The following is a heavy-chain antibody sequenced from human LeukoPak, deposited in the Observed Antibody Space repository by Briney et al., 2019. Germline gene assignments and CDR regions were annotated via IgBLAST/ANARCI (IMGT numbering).Heavy chain of an antibody. D-gene: IGHD3-22*01. CDR3: ARDLPRYDSSGYPNFDY. J-gene: IGHJ4*02. CDR2: ISYDGSNK. V-gene: IGHV3-30-3*01. Sequence: PGRSLRLSCAASGFTFSSYAMHWVRQAPGKGLEWVAVISYDGSNKYYADSVKGRFTISRDNSKNTLYLQMNSLRAEDTAVYYCARDLPRYDSSGYPNFDYWGQGTLVTVSS. CDR1: GFTFSSYA.